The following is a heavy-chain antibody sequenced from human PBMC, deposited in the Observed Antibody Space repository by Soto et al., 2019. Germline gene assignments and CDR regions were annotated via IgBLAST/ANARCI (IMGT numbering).Heavy chain of an antibody. CDR2: TYYRSQWYS. J-gene: IGHJ5*02. D-gene: IGHD1-1*01. CDR3: ARGPGSLRP. Sequence: PSQTLSLTCAISGDSVSSNSAAWNWIRLSPSRGLEVLGRTYYRSQWYSAYAPAVKSPISINPDTSNNQFSLQLNSVTPDDTGIYYCARGPGSLRPWGQGTLVTVSS. CDR1: GDSVSSNSAA. V-gene: IGHV6-1*01.